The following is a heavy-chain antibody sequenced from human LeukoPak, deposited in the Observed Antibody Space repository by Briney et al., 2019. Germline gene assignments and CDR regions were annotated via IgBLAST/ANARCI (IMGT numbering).Heavy chain of an antibody. J-gene: IGHJ3*02. D-gene: IGHD3-10*01. V-gene: IGHV3-9*01. CDR3: AKERLWFGELFTNAFNI. CDR2: ISWNSGSI. Sequence: GRSLRLSCAASGFTFDDYAMHWVRQAPGKGLEGGSGISWNSGSIGYADSVKGRFTISRDNAKNSLYLQMNSLRAEDTALYYCAKERLWFGELFTNAFNIWGQGTMVTVSS. CDR1: GFTFDDYA.